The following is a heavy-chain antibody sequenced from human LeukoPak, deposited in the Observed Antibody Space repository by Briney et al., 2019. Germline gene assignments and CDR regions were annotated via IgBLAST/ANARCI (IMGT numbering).Heavy chain of an antibody. CDR1: GFNFNYVW. J-gene: IGHJ6*02. D-gene: IGHD1-26*01. V-gene: IGHV3-15*01. CDR3: TTERNWELLRPYGMDI. Sequence: GGSLRLSCAASGFNFNYVWMNWVRQAPGKGLEWVGRIRTKIEGEATDYGAPVKGRFTISRDDSKTTLFLQMNGLMTADSAVYYCTTERNWELLRPYGMDIWGQGTTVIVSS. CDR2: IRTKIEGEAT.